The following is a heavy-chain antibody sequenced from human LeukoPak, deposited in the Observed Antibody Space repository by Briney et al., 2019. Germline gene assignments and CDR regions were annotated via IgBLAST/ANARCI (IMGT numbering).Heavy chain of an antibody. D-gene: IGHD3-10*01. V-gene: IGHV3-30-3*01. Sequence: GASLRLSCTASGFTFTSYYMHWVRQAPGKGLEWVAVISYDGSNKYYADSVKGRFTISRDNSKNTVYLQMNSLTSDDTSLYYCARGYYHDSGTGLAYFDYWGQGTLVTVSS. J-gene: IGHJ4*02. CDR2: ISYDGSNK. CDR1: GFTFTSYY. CDR3: ARGYYHDSGTGLAYFDY.